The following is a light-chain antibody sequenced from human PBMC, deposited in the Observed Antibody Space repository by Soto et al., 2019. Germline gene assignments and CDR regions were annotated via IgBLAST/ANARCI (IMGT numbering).Light chain of an antibody. CDR1: PSVLYSSNNKNY. CDR2: CAS. J-gene: IGKJ2*01. V-gene: IGKV4-1*01. CDR3: QQYYSTPYT. Sequence: DIVMTQSPDSLAVSLGERATINCKSSPSVLYSSNNKNYLAWYQQKPGQPPKLLIYCASTRESGVPDRFSGSGSGTDFTLTISSLQAEDLAVYYCQQYYSTPYTFGQGTKLEIK.